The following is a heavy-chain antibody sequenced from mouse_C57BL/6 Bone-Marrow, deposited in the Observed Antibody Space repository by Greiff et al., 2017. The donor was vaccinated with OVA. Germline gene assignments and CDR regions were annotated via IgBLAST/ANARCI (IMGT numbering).Heavy chain of an antibody. CDR1: GYTFTDYT. J-gene: IGHJ3*01. D-gene: IGHD2-4*01. V-gene: IGHV1-78*01. CDR2: IYPRDGST. CDR3: ARYEYGPFAY. Sequence: QVQLQQSDAELVKPGASVKISCKASGYTFTDYTIHWVKQRPEQGLEWIGYIYPRDGSTKYIEKFKGKATLTADKSSSTAYMQLNSLTSEYSAVYFCARYEYGPFAYWGQGTLVTVSA.